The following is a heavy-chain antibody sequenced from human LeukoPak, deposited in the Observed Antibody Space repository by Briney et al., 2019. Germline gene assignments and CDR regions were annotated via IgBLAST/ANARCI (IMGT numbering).Heavy chain of an antibody. CDR2: IYISGSGST. CDR3: ARNAFDI. V-gene: IGHV4-4*07. J-gene: IGHJ3*02. CDR1: GGSISSYY. Sequence: PSETLSLTCTVSGGSISSYYWSWIRQPAGKGLEWIGRIYISGSGSTDYNPSLKSRVTISIDTSKNQFSLKLNSVTAADTAVYYCARNAFDIWGQGTMVTVSS.